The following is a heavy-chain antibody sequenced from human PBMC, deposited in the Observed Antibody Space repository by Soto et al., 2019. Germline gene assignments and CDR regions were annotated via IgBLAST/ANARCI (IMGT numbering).Heavy chain of an antibody. Sequence: ASVKVSCKACGYSFTSYYIHWVRQAPGQGLEWVGLINPSGGSTTYAPKFQGRVTMTRDTSTSTVYMELNSLRSEDTAVYFCARDAQIGHGYSVYHTYWGQGTLVTVSS. J-gene: IGHJ4*02. CDR1: GYSFTSYY. V-gene: IGHV1-46*01. CDR3: ARDAQIGHGYSVYHTY. CDR2: INPSGGST. D-gene: IGHD5-12*01.